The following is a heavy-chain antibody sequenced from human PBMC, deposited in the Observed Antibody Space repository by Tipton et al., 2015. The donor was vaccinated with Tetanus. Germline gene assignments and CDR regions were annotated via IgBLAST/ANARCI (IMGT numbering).Heavy chain of an antibody. CDR1: GYTFTGNY. J-gene: IGHJ6*02. Sequence: VQLVQSGAEAKKPGASVKVSCKAAGYTFTGNYLQWVRQDPGQGLEWMGWINPDSGGTNSAQKFQGRVTMTRDTSISTAYMELSRLISSVTAVYYCARSGPQATFGVKYGMDVWGQGTSVTVSS. CDR2: INPDSGGT. CDR3: ARSGPQATFGVKYGMDV. V-gene: IGHV1-2*02. D-gene: IGHD3-3*01.